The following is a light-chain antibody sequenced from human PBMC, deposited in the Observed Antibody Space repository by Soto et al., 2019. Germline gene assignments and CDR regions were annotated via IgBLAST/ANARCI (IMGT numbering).Light chain of an antibody. V-gene: IGLV3-21*04. Sequence: SYELTQPPSVSVAPGKTARITCGGNNIGSKSVHWYQQKPGQAPVLVIYYDSDRPSGIPERFSGSNSGNTATLTISMVEAGDEADYYGQVCDSSSDHVVFGGGTKLTVL. CDR2: YDS. J-gene: IGLJ2*01. CDR1: NIGSKS. CDR3: QVCDSSSDHVV.